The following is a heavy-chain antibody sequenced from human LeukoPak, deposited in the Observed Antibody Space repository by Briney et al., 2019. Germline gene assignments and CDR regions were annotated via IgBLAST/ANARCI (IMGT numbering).Heavy chain of an antibody. V-gene: IGHV3-7*01. D-gene: IGHD3-10*01. CDR2: IKQDGSEK. CDR1: GFTFSSYW. CDR3: AKEVLPHYYGSGSH. Sequence: GGSLRLSCAASGFTFSSYWMSWVRQAPGKGLEWVANIKQDGSEKYYVDSVKGRFTISRDNAKNSLYLQMNSLRAEDTAVYFCAKEVLPHYYGSGSHWGQGTLVTVSS. J-gene: IGHJ4*02.